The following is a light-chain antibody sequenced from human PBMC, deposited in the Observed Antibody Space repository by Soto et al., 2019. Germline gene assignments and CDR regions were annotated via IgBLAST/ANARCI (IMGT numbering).Light chain of an antibody. CDR1: QSLSSSY. Sequence: EIVLTHSPGTLSLSPCERATLSARASQSLSSSYLAWHQQKPGQAPRLVIYGAFSRATGIPDRFSGSGSGTDFTLTISRLEPEDFAVYYCQQYGSLITFGQGTRLENK. J-gene: IGKJ5*01. CDR2: GAF. V-gene: IGKV3-20*01. CDR3: QQYGSLIT.